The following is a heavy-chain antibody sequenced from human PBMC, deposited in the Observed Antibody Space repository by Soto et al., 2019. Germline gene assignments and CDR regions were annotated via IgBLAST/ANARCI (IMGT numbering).Heavy chain of an antibody. Sequence: QVQLVQSGAEVKKAGASVKVSCKASGYTFTSYDINWVRQATGQGLEWMGWMNPNSGNTGYAQKFHGRVTMTRNTSISTAYMELSSLRSEDTAVYYCARGNTAMTNYYYGMDVWGQGTTVTVSS. CDR3: ARGNTAMTNYYYGMDV. D-gene: IGHD5-18*01. CDR1: GYTFTSYD. V-gene: IGHV1-8*01. J-gene: IGHJ6*02. CDR2: MNPNSGNT.